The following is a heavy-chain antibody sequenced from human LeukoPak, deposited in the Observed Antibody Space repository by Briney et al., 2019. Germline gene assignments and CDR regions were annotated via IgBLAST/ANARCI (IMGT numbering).Heavy chain of an antibody. CDR2: IYYSGST. J-gene: IGHJ3*02. CDR3: ARWHSSSWHYDAFDI. D-gene: IGHD6-13*01. CDR1: GGSISSGGYY. Sequence: SQTLSLTCTVSGGSISSGGYYWSWIRQHPGKGLEWIGYIYYSGSTYYNPSLKSRVTISVDTSKNQFSLKLTSVTAADTAVYYCARWHSSSWHYDAFDIWGQGTMVTVSS. V-gene: IGHV4-31*03.